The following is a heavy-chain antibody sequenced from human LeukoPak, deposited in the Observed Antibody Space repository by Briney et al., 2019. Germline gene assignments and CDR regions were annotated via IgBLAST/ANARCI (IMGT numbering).Heavy chain of an antibody. CDR2: ISGSGGST. CDR3: AKDPAYYDFWSGYSQFDY. CDR1: GFTFSSYA. V-gene: IGHV3-23*01. D-gene: IGHD3-3*01. J-gene: IGHJ4*02. Sequence: GGSLTLSCAASGFTFSSYAMSWVRQAPGKGLEWVSAISGSGGSTYYADSVKGRFTISRDNSKNTLYLQMNSLRAEDTAVYYCAKDPAYYDFWSGYSQFDYWGQGTLVTVSS.